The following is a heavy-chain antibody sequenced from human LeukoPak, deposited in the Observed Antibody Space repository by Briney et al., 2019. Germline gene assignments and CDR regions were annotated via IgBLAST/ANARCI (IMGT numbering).Heavy chain of an antibody. J-gene: IGHJ4*02. Sequence: SETLSLTCTVSGGSISSYYWSWIRQPPGKGLEWIGYIYYSGSTNYNPSLKSRVTISVDTSKNQFSLKLSSVTAADTAVYYCARDRLQWFGEFDPAFDYWGQGTLVTVSS. CDR2: IYYSGST. D-gene: IGHD3-10*01. CDR1: GGSISSYY. CDR3: ARDRLQWFGEFDPAFDY. V-gene: IGHV4-59*01.